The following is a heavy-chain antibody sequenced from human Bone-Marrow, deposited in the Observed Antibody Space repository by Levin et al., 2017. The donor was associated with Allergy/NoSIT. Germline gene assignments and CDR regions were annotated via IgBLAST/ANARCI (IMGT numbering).Heavy chain of an antibody. V-gene: IGHV4-4*07. CDR2: IFTTGST. D-gene: IGHD3-10*01. CDR3: ARGGNWFDP. J-gene: IGHJ5*02. Sequence: PSETLSLTCLVSGGSNSNYYWSWIRQPAGKGLEWIGNIFTTGSTNYNPSLKNRVTMSMGPSKNKFSLNLTSVTAADTAVYYCARGGNWFDPWGQGTPVTVSS. CDR1: GGSNSNYY.